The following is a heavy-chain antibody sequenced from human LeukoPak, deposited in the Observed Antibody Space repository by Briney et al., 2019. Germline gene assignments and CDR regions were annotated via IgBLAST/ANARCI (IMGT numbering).Heavy chain of an antibody. CDR3: TTLRPYIQPR. V-gene: IGHV3-21*03. CDR2: ISSSSSYI. J-gene: IGHJ3*01. D-gene: IGHD5-18*01. CDR1: GFTFSSYS. Sequence: PGGSLRLSCAASGFTFSSYSMNWVRQAPGKGLEWVSFISSSSSYIYYADSVKGRFTISRDNAKNSLYLQMNSLKTEDTAVYYCTTLRPYIQPRWGQGTMVTVSS.